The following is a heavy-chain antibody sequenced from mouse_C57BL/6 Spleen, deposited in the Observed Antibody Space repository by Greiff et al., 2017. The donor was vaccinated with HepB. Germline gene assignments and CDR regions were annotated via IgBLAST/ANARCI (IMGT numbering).Heavy chain of an antibody. Sequence: EVQLVESGGGLVKPGGSLKLSCAASGFTFSDYGMHWVRQAPEKGLEWVAYISSGSSTIDYADTVKGRFTISRDNAKNTLFLQMTSLRSEDTAMYYCARNPFAYWGQGTLVTVSA. CDR3: ARNPFAY. CDR1: GFTFSDYG. J-gene: IGHJ3*01. V-gene: IGHV5-17*01. CDR2: ISSGSSTI.